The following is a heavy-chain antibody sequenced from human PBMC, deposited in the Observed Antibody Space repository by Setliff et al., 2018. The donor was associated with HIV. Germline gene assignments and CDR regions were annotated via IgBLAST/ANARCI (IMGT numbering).Heavy chain of an antibody. V-gene: IGHV4-34*01. J-gene: IGHJ6*03. Sequence: SETLSLTCAVYGGSFSGYYWSWIRQPPGKGLEWIGEINHSGSTNYNPSLKSRVTISVDTSKNQFSLRLRSVTAADTAVYYCARVSEEYADFLYYYYYYMDVWG. CDR1: GGSFSGYY. CDR3: ARVSEEYADFLYYYYYYMDV. CDR2: INHSGST. D-gene: IGHD4-17*01.